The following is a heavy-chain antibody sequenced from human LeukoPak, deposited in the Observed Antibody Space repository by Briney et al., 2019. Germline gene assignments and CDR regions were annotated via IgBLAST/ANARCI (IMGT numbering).Heavy chain of an antibody. J-gene: IGHJ2*01. CDR1: GGSISSYY. CDR3: ARHRETYWCFDL. Sequence: SETLSLTCTVSGGSISSYYWSWIRQPPGKGLEWIGYIYYSGSTNYNPSLKSRVTISVDTSKNQFSLKLSSMTAADTAVYYCARHRETYWCFDLWGRGTLVTVSS. V-gene: IGHV4-59*08. CDR2: IYYSGST.